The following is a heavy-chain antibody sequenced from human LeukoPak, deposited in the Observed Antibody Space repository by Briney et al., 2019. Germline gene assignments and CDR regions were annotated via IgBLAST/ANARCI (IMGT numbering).Heavy chain of an antibody. V-gene: IGHV1-69*04. J-gene: IGHJ5*02. Sequence: RASVKVSCKPSGGTFSSYVINWVRQAPGQGLEWMGRIIPILGTANYAQRFQGRVTITADKSTTTAYMELSSLRSEDTAVYYCARSGDFWSGYNWFDPWGQGTLVTVSS. CDR2: IIPILGTA. CDR1: GGTFSSYV. D-gene: IGHD3-3*01. CDR3: ARSGDFWSGYNWFDP.